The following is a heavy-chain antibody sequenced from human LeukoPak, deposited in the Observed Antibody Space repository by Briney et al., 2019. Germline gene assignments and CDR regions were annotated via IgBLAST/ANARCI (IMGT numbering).Heavy chain of an antibody. D-gene: IGHD6-6*01. Sequence: SETLSLTCTVSGGSISSYYWSRIRQPAGKGLEWTGRIYTSGSTNYNPSLKSRVTMSVDTSKNQFSLKLSSVTAADTAVYYCARGGIAARENAFDIWGQGTMVTVSS. CDR2: IYTSGST. CDR3: ARGGIAARENAFDI. CDR1: GGSISSYY. V-gene: IGHV4-4*07. J-gene: IGHJ3*02.